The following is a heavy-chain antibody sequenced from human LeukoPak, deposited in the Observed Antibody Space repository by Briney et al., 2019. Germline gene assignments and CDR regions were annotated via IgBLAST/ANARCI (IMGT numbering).Heavy chain of an antibody. J-gene: IGHJ5*02. CDR2: ISGSGGST. Sequence: GGSLRLSCAASGFTFSSYAMSWVRQAPGKGLEWVSAISGSGGSTYYADSVKGRFTISRDNSKNTLYLQMNSLRAEDTAVYYCARVGNPLVTVFAWFDPWGQGTLVTVSS. CDR1: GFTFSSYA. D-gene: IGHD3-3*01. CDR3: ARVGNPLVTVFAWFDP. V-gene: IGHV3-23*01.